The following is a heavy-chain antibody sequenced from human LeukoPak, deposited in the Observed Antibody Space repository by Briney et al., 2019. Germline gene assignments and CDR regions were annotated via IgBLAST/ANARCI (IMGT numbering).Heavy chain of an antibody. J-gene: IGHJ5*02. CDR2: INHSGST. D-gene: IGHD1-26*01. CDR1: GGSFSGYY. CDR3: ARIVGPTTTP. V-gene: IGHV4-34*01. Sequence: PSETLSLTCAVYGGSFSGYYWSWIRQPPGKGLEWIGEINHSGSTNYNPSLKSRVTISVDTSKNQFSLKLSSVTAADTAVYYCARIVGPTTTPWGQGTLVTVSS.